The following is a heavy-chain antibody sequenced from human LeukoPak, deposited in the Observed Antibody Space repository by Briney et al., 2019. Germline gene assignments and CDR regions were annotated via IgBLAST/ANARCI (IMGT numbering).Heavy chain of an antibody. CDR2: IGNSGHST. Sequence: PGGSLRLSCAASGFTFSDYAMSWVRQATGKGLEWVSGIGNSGHSTYYADSVKGRFTISRDNSRNTLYLQMNSLRVEDTALFYCAKDFSSGYLGDGFDIWGQGTMVTVS. CDR3: AKDFSSGYLGDGFDI. J-gene: IGHJ3*02. V-gene: IGHV3-23*01. CDR1: GFTFSDYA. D-gene: IGHD3-22*01.